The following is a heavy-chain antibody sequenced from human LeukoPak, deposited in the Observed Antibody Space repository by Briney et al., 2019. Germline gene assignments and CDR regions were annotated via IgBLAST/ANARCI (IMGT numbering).Heavy chain of an antibody. CDR2: IYYDGSQK. CDR1: GFRFTDFG. CDR3: AIIGVTNTTNDY. D-gene: IGHD3-3*01. J-gene: IGHJ4*02. Sequence: PGRSLRLSCEASGFRFTDFGMHWVRQAPGKGLEWVAQIYYDGSQKYYAASVKGRFHVSRDNSKNTLYLQMNSLGAEDTAVYYCAIIGVTNTTNDYWGQGALVVVSS. V-gene: IGHV3-30*12.